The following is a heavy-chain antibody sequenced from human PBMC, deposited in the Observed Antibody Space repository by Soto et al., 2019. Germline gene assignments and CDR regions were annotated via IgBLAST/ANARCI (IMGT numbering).Heavy chain of an antibody. J-gene: IGHJ5*01. V-gene: IGHV4-39*01. CDR1: GDSITSPIYY. D-gene: IGHD3-3*01. Sequence: QLQLQESGPGLVKPSETLSLTCAVSGDSITSPIYYWDWIRRPPGEGLEWLATIYYDGTPFYNPSLRSRVTVSVDTSNNPFSLRLTSVTAADTAVYYCGRRTRNYDFIDSWGRGTLVTVSS. CDR2: IYYDGTP. CDR3: GRRTRNYDFIDS.